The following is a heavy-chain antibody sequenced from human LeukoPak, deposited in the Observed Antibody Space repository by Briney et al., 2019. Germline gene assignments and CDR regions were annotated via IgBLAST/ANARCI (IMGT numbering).Heavy chain of an antibody. J-gene: IGHJ4*02. V-gene: IGHV4-39*01. CDR1: GGSISISSYY. CDR2: IDYSGTA. D-gene: IGHD3-9*01. CDR3: ARHTHYYDVLTGYYRRRLDY. Sequence: PSETLSLTCTVSGGSISISSYYWGWVCQPPGKGLEWIANIDYSGTAYYSPSLKSRVTISVDTSKHHFSLRLGPVTAADTALYYCARHTHYYDVLTGYYRRRLDYWGQGTLVTVSS.